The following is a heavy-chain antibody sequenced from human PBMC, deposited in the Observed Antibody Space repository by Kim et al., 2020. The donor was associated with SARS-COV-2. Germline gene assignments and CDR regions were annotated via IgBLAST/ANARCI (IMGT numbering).Heavy chain of an antibody. Sequence: SETLSLTCAVSGGSISSSNWWSWVRQPPGKGLEWIGEIYHSGSTNYNPSLKSRVTISVDKSKNQFSLKLSSVTAADTAVYYCARSRSDIVVVVAATTYYYGMDVWDQGTTVTVSS. CDR1: GGSISSSNW. CDR2: IYHSGST. CDR3: ARSRSDIVVVVAATTYYYGMDV. D-gene: IGHD2-15*01. J-gene: IGHJ6*02. V-gene: IGHV4-4*02.